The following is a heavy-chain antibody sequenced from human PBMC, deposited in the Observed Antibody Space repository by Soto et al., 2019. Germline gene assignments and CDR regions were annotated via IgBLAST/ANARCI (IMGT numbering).Heavy chain of an antibody. D-gene: IGHD2-2*01. CDR2: IIAIFGTA. V-gene: IGHV1-69*12. J-gene: IGHJ6*02. Sequence: QVQLVQSGAEVKKPGSSVKVCCKASGGTLSSYAISWVRQTPGQGLEWMGGIIAIFGTANYEQKFQGRVTITADDSTRSAYMGLNSLRSEDTAVYYCASSRSCISTSCHPSSFGYYYCGMDVWGQGTTVTVSS. CDR1: GGTLSSYA. CDR3: ASSRSCISTSCHPSSFGYYYCGMDV.